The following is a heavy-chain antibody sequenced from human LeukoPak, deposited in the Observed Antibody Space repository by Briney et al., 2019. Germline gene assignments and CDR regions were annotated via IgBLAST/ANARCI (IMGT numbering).Heavy chain of an antibody. CDR3: ATPRLRWTPTPFDY. D-gene: IGHD4-23*01. V-gene: IGHV1-2*02. Sequence: ASVKVSCKASGYTFTGYYMHWVRQAPGQGLEWMGWINPNSGGTNYAQKFQGRVTMTRDTSISAAYMELSRLRSDDTAVYYCATPRLRWTPTPFDYWGQGTLVTVSS. CDR1: GYTFTGYY. J-gene: IGHJ4*02. CDR2: INPNSGGT.